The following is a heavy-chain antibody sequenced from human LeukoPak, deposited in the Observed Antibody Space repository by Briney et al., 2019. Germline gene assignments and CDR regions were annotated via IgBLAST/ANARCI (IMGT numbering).Heavy chain of an antibody. CDR2: IYYSGST. V-gene: IGHV4-39*01. CDR3: ARQGKDSSSSIPYYFDY. D-gene: IGHD6-6*01. CDR1: GGSISSSSYY. Sequence: RPSETLSLTCTVSGGSISSSSYYWGWIRQPPGKGLEWIGIIYYSGSTYYNPSLKSRVTVSVDTSKNQLSLKLSSVTAADTAVYYCARQGKDSSSSIPYYFDYWGQGTLVTVSS. J-gene: IGHJ4*02.